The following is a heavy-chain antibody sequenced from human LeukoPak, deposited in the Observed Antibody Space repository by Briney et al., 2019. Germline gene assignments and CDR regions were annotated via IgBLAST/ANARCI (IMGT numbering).Heavy chain of an antibody. CDR1: GFTFSTYG. V-gene: IGHV3-30*18. CDR3: ANTIDDYGVTDFDY. D-gene: IGHD4-17*01. J-gene: IGHJ4*02. Sequence: GRSLRLSCAASGFTFSTYGMHWVRQAPGKGLEWVALISYDGSNKYYADSVKGRFTISRDNSKNTLYLQMNSLRAEDTAVYYCANTIDDYGVTDFDYWGQGTLVTVSS. CDR2: ISYDGSNK.